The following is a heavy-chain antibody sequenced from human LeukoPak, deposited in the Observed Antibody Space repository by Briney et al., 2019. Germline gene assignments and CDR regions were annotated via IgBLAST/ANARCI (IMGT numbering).Heavy chain of an antibody. CDR2: IYYSGST. J-gene: IGHJ4*02. CDR3: AREVSLGYFDY. Sequence: SETLSLTCTVSGGSISSYYWSWIRQPPGKGLEWIGYIYYSGSTNYNPSLKSRVTISVDTSKNQFSLKLSSVTAADTAVYYCAREVSLGYFDYWGQGTLVTVSS. V-gene: IGHV4-59*01. CDR1: GGSISSYY.